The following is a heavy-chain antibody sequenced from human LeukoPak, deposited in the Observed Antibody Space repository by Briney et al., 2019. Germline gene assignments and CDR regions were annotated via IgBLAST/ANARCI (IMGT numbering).Heavy chain of an antibody. CDR2: IIPIFGTA. J-gene: IGHJ4*02. D-gene: IGHD5-18*01. V-gene: IGHV1-69*05. CDR1: GGTFSSYA. CDR3: AREPNVDTAMDLGY. Sequence: GSSVKVSCKASGGTFSSYAISWVRQVPGQGLEWMGRIIPIFGTANYAQKFQGRVTITTDESTSTAYMELSSLRSEDTAVYYCAREPNVDTAMDLGYWGQGTLVTVSS.